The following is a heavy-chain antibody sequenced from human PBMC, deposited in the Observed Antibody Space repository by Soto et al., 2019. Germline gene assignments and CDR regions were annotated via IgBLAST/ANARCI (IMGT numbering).Heavy chain of an antibody. Sequence: GGSLRLSCAASGFTFSNYGMHWVRQAPGKGLEWVAVISFDGSNKYYADSVRGRFTISRDNSKNTLYLQMNSLRAEDTAVYYCVMEGYDYYYWGQGTLVTVSS. J-gene: IGHJ4*02. CDR3: VMEGYDYYY. V-gene: IGHV3-30*03. CDR2: ISFDGSNK. D-gene: IGHD5-12*01. CDR1: GFTFSNYG.